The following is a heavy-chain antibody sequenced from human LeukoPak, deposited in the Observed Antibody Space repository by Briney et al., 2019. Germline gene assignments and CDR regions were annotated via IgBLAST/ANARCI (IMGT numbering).Heavy chain of an antibody. Sequence: TGGSLRLSCAASGFTFSSYGMSWVRQAPGKGLEWVSAISGSGGSTYYADSVKGRFTISRDNSKSTLYLQMNGLRPEDTAVYYCARDPLDISRWGNAFDIWGQGTFVTVSS. CDR1: GFTFSSYG. CDR2: ISGSGGST. CDR3: ARDPLDISRWGNAFDI. J-gene: IGHJ3*02. V-gene: IGHV3-23*01. D-gene: IGHD2-2*03.